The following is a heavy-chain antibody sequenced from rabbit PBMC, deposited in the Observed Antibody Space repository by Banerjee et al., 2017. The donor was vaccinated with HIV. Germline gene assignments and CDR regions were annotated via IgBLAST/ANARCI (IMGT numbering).Heavy chain of an antibody. D-gene: IGHD2-1*01. CDR3: ARFAYGAYFNL. J-gene: IGHJ4*01. Sequence: QEQLVESGGGLVQPEGSLTLSCKASGFDFSSYYMSWVRQAPGKGLEWIAYIYPDYGTRDYASWVNGRFTISLDNAQNTVYLQLSSLTAADTATYFCARFAYGAYFNLWGPGTLV. CDR2: IYPDYGTR. V-gene: IGHV1S47*01. CDR1: GFDFSSYY.